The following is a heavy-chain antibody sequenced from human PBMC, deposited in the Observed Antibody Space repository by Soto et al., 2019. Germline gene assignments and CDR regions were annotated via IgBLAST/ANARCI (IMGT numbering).Heavy chain of an antibody. CDR3: ARGGHYYDSSGSIDS. CDR1: GGSISNDDYY. J-gene: IGHJ5*01. V-gene: IGHV4-30-4*01. Sequence: SETLSLTCTVSGGSISNDDYYWRWIRQPPGKGLEWVGYIFNSGSTFYNPSLRSRVTISIDASKNQFSLKLSSMTAADTAMYYCARGGHYYDSSGSIDSWGQGTLVTVSS. D-gene: IGHD3-22*01. CDR2: IFNSGST.